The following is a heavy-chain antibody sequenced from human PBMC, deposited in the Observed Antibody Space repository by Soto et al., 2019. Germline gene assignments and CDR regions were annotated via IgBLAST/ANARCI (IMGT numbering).Heavy chain of an antibody. J-gene: IGHJ4*02. CDR2: IIPIFGTA. V-gene: IGHV1-69*13. D-gene: IGHD3-22*01. CDR3: ARVKAYYYDSSGYPRNPFDY. CDR1: GGTFSSYA. Sequence: ASVKVSCKASGGTFSSYAISWVRQAPGQGLEWMGGIIPIFGTANYAQKFQGRVTITADESTSTAYMELSSLRSDDTAVYYCARVKAYYYDSSGYPRNPFDYWGQGTLVNVS.